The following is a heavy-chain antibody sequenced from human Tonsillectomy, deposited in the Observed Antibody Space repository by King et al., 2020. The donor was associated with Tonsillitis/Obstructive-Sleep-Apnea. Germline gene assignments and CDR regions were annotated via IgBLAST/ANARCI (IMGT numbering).Heavy chain of an antibody. Sequence: QLQESGPGLVKPSQTLSLTCTVSGGSISSGGYYWSWIRQHPGKGLEWIGYIYYSGSTYYNPSLKSRVTISVDTSKNQFSLKLSSVTAADTAVYYCARDTYSSSHYYYYMDVWGKGTTVTVSS. CDR1: GGSISSGGYY. CDR2: IYYSGST. J-gene: IGHJ6*03. D-gene: IGHD6-13*01. V-gene: IGHV4-31*03. CDR3: ARDTYSSSHYYYYMDV.